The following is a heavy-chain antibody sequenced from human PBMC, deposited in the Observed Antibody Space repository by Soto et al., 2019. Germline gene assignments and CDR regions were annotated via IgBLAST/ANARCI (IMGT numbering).Heavy chain of an antibody. J-gene: IGHJ4*02. D-gene: IGHD2-15*01. CDR1: GFTFSSYG. CDR2: ISYDGSNK. Sequence: GGSLRLSCAASGFTFSSYGMHWVRQAPGKGLEWVAVISYDGSNKYYADSVKGRFTISRDNSKNTLYLQMNSLRAEDTAVYYCAKEKEVYCSGGSCNHFDYWGQGTLVTVSS. V-gene: IGHV3-30*18. CDR3: AKEKEVYCSGGSCNHFDY.